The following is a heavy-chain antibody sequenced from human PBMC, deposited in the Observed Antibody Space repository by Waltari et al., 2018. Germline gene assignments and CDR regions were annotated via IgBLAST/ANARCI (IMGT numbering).Heavy chain of an antibody. CDR3: ARGRGYSYGYYFDY. D-gene: IGHD5-18*01. Sequence: QVQLQQWGAGLLKPSEPLSLTCAVYGGSFSGYYWSWIRQPPGKGLEWIGEINHSGSTNYNPSLKSRVTISVDTSKNQFSLKLSSVTAADTAVYYCARGRGYSYGYYFDYWGQGTLVTVSS. V-gene: IGHV4-34*01. CDR1: GGSFSGYY. J-gene: IGHJ4*02. CDR2: INHSGST.